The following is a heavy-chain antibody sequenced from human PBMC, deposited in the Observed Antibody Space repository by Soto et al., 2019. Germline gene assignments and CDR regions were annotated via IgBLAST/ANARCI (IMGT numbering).Heavy chain of an antibody. Sequence: SETLSLTCTVSGGSISSSSYYWGWIRQPPGKGLEWIGGIYYSGSTYYNPSLKSRVTISVDTSKNQFSLKLSSVTAADTAVYYCARQAWSGYFYWFDPWGQGTLVTVSS. D-gene: IGHD3-3*01. J-gene: IGHJ5*02. V-gene: IGHV4-39*01. CDR2: IYYSGST. CDR1: GGSISSSSYY. CDR3: ARQAWSGYFYWFDP.